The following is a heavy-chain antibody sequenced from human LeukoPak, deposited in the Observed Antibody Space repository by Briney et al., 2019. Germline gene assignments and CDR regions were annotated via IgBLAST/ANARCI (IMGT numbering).Heavy chain of an antibody. J-gene: IGHJ4*02. CDR3: ARGGDIVVVPAAGFDY. Sequence: SETLSLTCAVYGGSFRGYYWSWIRQPPGKGLEWIGEINHSGSTNYNPSLKSRVTISVDTSKNQFSLKLSSVTAADTAVYYCARGGDIVVVPAAGFDYWGQGTLVTVSS. CDR1: GGSFRGYY. CDR2: INHSGST. V-gene: IGHV4-34*01. D-gene: IGHD2-2*01.